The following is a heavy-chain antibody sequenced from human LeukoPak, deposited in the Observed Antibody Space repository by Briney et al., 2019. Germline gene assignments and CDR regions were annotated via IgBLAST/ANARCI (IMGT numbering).Heavy chain of an antibody. CDR3: AREPTKAVAGTGDFDY. J-gene: IGHJ4*02. CDR2: ISYDGSNK. CDR1: GFTFSSYA. D-gene: IGHD6-19*01. Sequence: GGSLRLSCAASGFTFSSYAMHWVRQAPGKGLEWVAVISYDGSNKYYADSVKGRFTISRVNSKNTLYLQMNSLRAEDTAVYYCAREPTKAVAGTGDFDYWGQGTLVTVSS. V-gene: IGHV3-30-3*01.